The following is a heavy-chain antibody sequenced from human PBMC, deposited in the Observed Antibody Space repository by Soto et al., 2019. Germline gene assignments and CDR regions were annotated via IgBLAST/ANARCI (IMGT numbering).Heavy chain of an antibody. CDR3: ANDGDDSSGYYRLDAFDI. Sequence: QVQLVESGGGVVQPGRSLRLSCAASGFTFSSYGMHWVRQAPGKGLEWVAVISYDGSNKYYADSVKGRFTISRDNSKNTLYLKMNSLRAEDTAVYYCANDGDDSSGYYRLDAFDIWGQGTMVTVSS. CDR2: ISYDGSNK. J-gene: IGHJ3*02. CDR1: GFTFSSYG. V-gene: IGHV3-30*18. D-gene: IGHD3-22*01.